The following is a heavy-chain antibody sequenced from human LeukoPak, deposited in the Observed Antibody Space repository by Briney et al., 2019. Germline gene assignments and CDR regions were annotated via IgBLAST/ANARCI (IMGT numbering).Heavy chain of an antibody. Sequence: GGSLRLSCAASGFTFSSYPMNWVRRAPGKGLEWVSAISGNGNTFYADSVKGRFTISRDNSKNTLYLQMNNLRAEDTAIYYCAKDIPISGSYFHWGQGTLVTVSS. D-gene: IGHD3-10*01. CDR1: GFTFSSYP. CDR2: ISGNGNT. CDR3: AKDIPISGSYFH. J-gene: IGHJ4*02. V-gene: IGHV3-23*01.